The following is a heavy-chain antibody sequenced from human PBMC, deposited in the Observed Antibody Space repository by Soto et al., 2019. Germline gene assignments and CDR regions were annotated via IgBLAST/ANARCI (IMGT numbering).Heavy chain of an antibody. CDR3: ARGDIVLVPAAIFGHFDY. Sequence: QVQLVESRGGVVQPGRSLRLSCAASGFTFSSYAMHWVRQAPGKGLEWVAVISYDGSNKYYADSVKGRFTISRDNSKNTLYLQMNSLRAEDTAVYYCARGDIVLVPAAIFGHFDYWGQGTLVTVSS. CDR1: GFTFSSYA. V-gene: IGHV3-30-3*01. D-gene: IGHD2-2*01. J-gene: IGHJ4*02. CDR2: ISYDGSNK.